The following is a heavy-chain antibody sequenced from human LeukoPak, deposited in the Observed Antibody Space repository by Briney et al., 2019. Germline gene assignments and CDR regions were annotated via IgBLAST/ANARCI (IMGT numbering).Heavy chain of an antibody. D-gene: IGHD4-17*01. V-gene: IGHV4-39*07. CDR2: KYYSGST. Sequence: KPSETLSLTCTVSGGSISSDNYYWGWIRQPPGKGLDWVGSKYYSGSTYYNPSLKSRVTISVDTSKNQFSLKLSSVTAADTAVYYCARVLYGDYDWYFDLWGRGTLVTVSS. J-gene: IGHJ2*01. CDR1: GGSISSDNYY. CDR3: ARVLYGDYDWYFDL.